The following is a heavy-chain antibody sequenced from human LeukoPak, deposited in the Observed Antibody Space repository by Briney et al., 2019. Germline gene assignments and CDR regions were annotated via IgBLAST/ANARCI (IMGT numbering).Heavy chain of an antibody. CDR3: ARGIAVAGTLYYFDY. D-gene: IGHD6-19*01. V-gene: IGHV4-34*01. Sequence: SETLSLTCAVYGGSFSGYYWCWIRQPPGKGLEWIGEINHSGSTNYNPSLKSRVTISVDTSKNQFSLKLSSVTAADTAVYYCARGIAVAGTLYYFDYWGQGTLVTVSS. J-gene: IGHJ4*02. CDR1: GGSFSGYY. CDR2: INHSGST.